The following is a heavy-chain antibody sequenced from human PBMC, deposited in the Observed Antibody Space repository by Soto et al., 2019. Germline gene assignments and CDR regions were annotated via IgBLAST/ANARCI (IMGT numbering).Heavy chain of an antibody. Sequence: QVHLVQSGAEVKKPGASVKVSCKASGYTFTNHGINWVRQAPGQGLEWMGWISAYNGDTKYAQKFQGRVTMTTDTSTSTAYMDLRSLRSDDTALYYCAKDPSNTSGNRIWFDPWGQGTLVTVSS. V-gene: IGHV1-18*04. CDR3: AKDPSNTSGNRIWFDP. D-gene: IGHD6-19*01. CDR2: ISAYNGDT. CDR1: GYTFTNHG. J-gene: IGHJ5*02.